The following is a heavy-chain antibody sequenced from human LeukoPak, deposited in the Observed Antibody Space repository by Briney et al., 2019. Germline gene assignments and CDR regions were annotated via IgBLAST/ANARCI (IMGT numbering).Heavy chain of an antibody. CDR1: GGSFSGYY. D-gene: IGHD3-9*01. CDR2: INHSGST. J-gene: IGHJ4*02. CDR3: ARDDPRITIYFGIDY. V-gene: IGHV4-34*01. Sequence: SETLSLTCAVYGGSFSGYYWSWIRQPPGKGLEWIGEINHSGSTNHNPSLKSRVTISVDTSKNQFSLKLSSVTAADTAVYYCARDDPRITIYFGIDYWGQGTLVTVSS.